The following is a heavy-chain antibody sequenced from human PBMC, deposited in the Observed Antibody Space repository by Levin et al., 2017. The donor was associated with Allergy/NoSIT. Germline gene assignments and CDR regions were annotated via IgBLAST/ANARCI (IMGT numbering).Heavy chain of an antibody. CDR2: ISSSSSYI. D-gene: IGHD6-13*01. J-gene: IGHJ4*02. CDR1: GFTFSSYN. Sequence: GGSLRLSCAASGFTFSSYNMNWVRQAPGKGLEWVSSISSSSSYIYYADSVKGRFTISRDNAKNSLYLQMKSLRAEDTAVYYCARVIAAAGADYWGQGTLVTVSS. V-gene: IGHV3-21*01. CDR3: ARVIAAAGADY.